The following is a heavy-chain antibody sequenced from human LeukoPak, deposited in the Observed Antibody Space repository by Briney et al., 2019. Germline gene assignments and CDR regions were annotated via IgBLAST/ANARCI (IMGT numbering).Heavy chain of an antibody. V-gene: IGHV4-4*09. D-gene: IGHD5-12*01. CDR3: ATSYDYKVAPFDL. CDR2: INTNGGS. Sequence: PSETLSLTCTVSGDSIRAYQWSWIRQPPGKGLEWIGHINTNGGSDYNPSLKGRLTFSVDTSRDQFSLRLTSVTAADTATYYCATSYDYKVAPFDLWDQGTLVTVSS. J-gene: IGHJ4*02. CDR1: GDSIRAYQ.